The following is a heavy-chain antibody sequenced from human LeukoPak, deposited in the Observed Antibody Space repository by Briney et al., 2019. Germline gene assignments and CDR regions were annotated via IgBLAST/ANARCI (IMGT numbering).Heavy chain of an antibody. Sequence: SETLSLTCTVSGYSISSGYYWGWIRQPPGKGLEWIGSIYHSGSTYYNPSLKSRVTISVDTSKNQFSLKLSSVTAADTAVYYCARDSPYYYGSGSPTYYMDVWGKGTTVTISS. J-gene: IGHJ6*03. CDR1: GYSISSGYY. CDR2: IYHSGST. CDR3: ARDSPYYYGSGSPTYYMDV. V-gene: IGHV4-38-2*02. D-gene: IGHD3-10*01.